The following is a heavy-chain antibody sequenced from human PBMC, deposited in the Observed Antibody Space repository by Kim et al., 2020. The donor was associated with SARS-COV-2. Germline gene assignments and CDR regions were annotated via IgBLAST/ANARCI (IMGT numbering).Heavy chain of an antibody. V-gene: IGHV3-21*01. J-gene: IGHJ6*02. CDR2: ISSSSSYI. D-gene: IGHD3-10*01. CDR3: ARGLVRGVTRGMDV. Sequence: GGSLRLSCAASGFTFSSYSMNWVRQAPGKGLEWVSSISSSSSYIYYADSVKGRFTISRDNAKNSLYLQMNSLRAEDTAVYYCARGLVRGVTRGMDVWGQGTTVTVSS. CDR1: GFTFSSYS.